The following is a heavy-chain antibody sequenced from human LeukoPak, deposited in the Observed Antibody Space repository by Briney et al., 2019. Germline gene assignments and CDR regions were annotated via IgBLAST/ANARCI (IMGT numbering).Heavy chain of an antibody. CDR1: GFTFSSHA. J-gene: IGHJ4*02. Sequence: GGSLRLSCAASGFTFSSHAMNWVRQAPGKGLEWVSSISSSSSYIYYADSVKGRFTISRDNAKNSLYLQMNSLRAEDTAVYYCARMAGTYYDFWSGYLDYWGQGTLVTVSS. CDR3: ARMAGTYYDFWSGYLDY. V-gene: IGHV3-21*01. CDR2: ISSSSSYI. D-gene: IGHD3-3*01.